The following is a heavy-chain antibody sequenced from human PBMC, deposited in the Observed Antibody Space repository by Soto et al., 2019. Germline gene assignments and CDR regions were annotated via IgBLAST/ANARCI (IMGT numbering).Heavy chain of an antibody. CDR1: GGTFSSYA. Sequence: SVKVSCKASGGTFSSYAISWVRQAPGQGLEWMGGIIPIFGTANYAQKFQGRVTITADESTSTAYMELSSLRSEDTAVYYCARDPSRDYYDSSGYYFWGQGTLVTVSS. J-gene: IGHJ4*02. V-gene: IGHV1-69*13. CDR2: IIPIFGTA. CDR3: ARDPSRDYYDSSGYYF. D-gene: IGHD3-22*01.